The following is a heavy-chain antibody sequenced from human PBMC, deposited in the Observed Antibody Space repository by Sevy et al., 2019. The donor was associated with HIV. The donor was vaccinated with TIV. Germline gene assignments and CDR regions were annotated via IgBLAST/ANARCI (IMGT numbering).Heavy chain of an antibody. J-gene: IGHJ5*02. CDR3: TRAPPVRSGDDSLNWFDP. CDR2: IYYTGST. V-gene: IGHV4-59*01. CDR1: AGSISAYY. Sequence: SDTLSLTCTVSAGSISAYYWSWIRQPPGKALEYVGYIYYTGSTNYNPSLKNRVTMSVDTSKNQFSLKLSSVTAADTAVYYCTRAPPVRSGDDSLNWFDPWGPGTLVTVSS. D-gene: IGHD5-12*01.